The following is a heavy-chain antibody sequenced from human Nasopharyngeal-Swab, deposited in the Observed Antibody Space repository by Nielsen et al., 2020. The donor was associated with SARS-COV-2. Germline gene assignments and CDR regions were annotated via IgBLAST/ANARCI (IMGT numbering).Heavy chain of an antibody. J-gene: IGHJ4*02. D-gene: IGHD6-13*01. Sequence: GESLKISCAASGFTFSSYAMSWVRQAPGKGPEWVSAISGSGGSTYYADSVKGRFTISRDNSKNTLYLQMNSLRAEDTAVYYCAKSPRIAAAGTYWGQGTLVTVSS. V-gene: IGHV3-23*01. CDR1: GFTFSSYA. CDR2: ISGSGGST. CDR3: AKSPRIAAAGTY.